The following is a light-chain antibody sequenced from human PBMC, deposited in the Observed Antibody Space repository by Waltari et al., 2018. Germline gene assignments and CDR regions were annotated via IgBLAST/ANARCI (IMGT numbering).Light chain of an antibody. CDR2: DVS. V-gene: IGLV2-14*01. CDR1: SSDVGGYNY. CDR3: SSYTSSSTWV. J-gene: IGLJ3*02. Sequence: QSALTQPASVSGSPGQSITISCTGTSSDVGGYNYVSWYQQLPGKAPKLMIFDVSKRPSGLSNRFSGSKSGNTASLTISGLQAVDEADYYCSSYTSSSTWVFGGGTKLTVL.